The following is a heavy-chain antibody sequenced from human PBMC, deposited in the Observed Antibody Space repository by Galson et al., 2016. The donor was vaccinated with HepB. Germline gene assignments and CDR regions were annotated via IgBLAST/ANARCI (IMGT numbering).Heavy chain of an antibody. V-gene: IGHV4-39*01. CDR2: INYRGNI. CDR1: GGSISSGRYY. CDR3: ARLEITGSGNFFDV. D-gene: IGHD3-10*01. Sequence: ETLSLTCTVSGGSISSGRYYWTWVRQPPGEGLQWIGSINYRGNIYYDDFFKSRVSMSMDTSESQFSLKVRSVTAADTSTYYCARLEITGSGNFFDVWGQGTLVIVSS. J-gene: IGHJ4*02.